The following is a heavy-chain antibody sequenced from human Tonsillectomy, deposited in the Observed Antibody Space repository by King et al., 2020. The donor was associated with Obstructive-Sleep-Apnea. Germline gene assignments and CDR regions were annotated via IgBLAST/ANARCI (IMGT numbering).Heavy chain of an antibody. J-gene: IGHJ4*02. CDR3: TRPSWELPGRKMIDY. CDR1: GFTFSGSA. Sequence: VQLVESGGGLVQPGGALKLSCAASGFTFSGSAMHWVRQASGKGLEWVGRIRSKANSYATAYAASVNGRFTISRDDSKNTAYLQMNSLKTEDTAVYYCTRPSWELPGRKMIDYWGQGTLVTVSS. V-gene: IGHV3-73*01. D-gene: IGHD1-26*01. CDR2: IRSKANSYAT.